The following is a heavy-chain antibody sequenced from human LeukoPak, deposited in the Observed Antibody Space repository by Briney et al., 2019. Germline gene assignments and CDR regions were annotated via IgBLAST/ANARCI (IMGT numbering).Heavy chain of an antibody. V-gene: IGHV3-21*01. CDR1: GFTFSAHS. J-gene: IGHJ3*02. D-gene: IGHD2-8*01. CDR2: FGTRSTSI. Sequence: PGGSLRLSCGASGFTFSAHSMNWVRQAPGKGLEWVSSFGTRSTSIYYADSVKGRFAISRDNARNSLFLQMNSLRAEDTAVYYCAREYDEAFDIWGQGTMVTVSS. CDR3: AREYDEAFDI.